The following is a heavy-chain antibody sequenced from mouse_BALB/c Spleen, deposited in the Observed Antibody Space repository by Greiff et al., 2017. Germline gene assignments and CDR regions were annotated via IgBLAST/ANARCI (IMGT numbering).Heavy chain of an antibody. CDR3: ARSGDGTGGFAY. CDR2: ILPGSGST. J-gene: IGHJ3*01. V-gene: IGHV1-9*01. D-gene: IGHD2-1*01. CDR1: GYTFSSYW. Sequence: QVQLQQSGAELMKPGASVKISCKATGYTFSSYWIEWVKQRPGHGLEWIGEILPGSGSTNYNEKFKGKATFTADTSSNTAYMQRSSLTSEDSAVYYCARSGDGTGGFAYWGQGTLVTVSA.